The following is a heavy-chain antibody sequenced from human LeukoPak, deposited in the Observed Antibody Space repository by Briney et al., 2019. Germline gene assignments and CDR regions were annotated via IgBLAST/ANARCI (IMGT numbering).Heavy chain of an antibody. J-gene: IGHJ4*02. D-gene: IGHD2-15*01. CDR1: GFTFSSYS. Sequence: GGSLRLSCAASGFTFSSYSMNWVRQAPGKGLEGVSYISSSSSTIYYADSVKGRFTISRDNAKNSLYLQMNSLRHDDTAVYYCARAYCSGGSCRHFDYWGQGTLVTVSS. CDR3: ARAYCSGGSCRHFDY. CDR2: ISSSSSTI. V-gene: IGHV3-48*02.